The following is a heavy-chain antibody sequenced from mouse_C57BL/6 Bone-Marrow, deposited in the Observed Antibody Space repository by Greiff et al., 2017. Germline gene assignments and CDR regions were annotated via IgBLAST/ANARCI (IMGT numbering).Heavy chain of an antibody. J-gene: IGHJ2*01. V-gene: IGHV5-6*01. CDR3: ARLGYYGSSYFDY. Sequence: EVQRVESGGDLVKPGGSLKLSCAVSGFTFSSYGMSWVRQPPDKRLEWVATISSGGSYTYYPDSVKGRFTISRDNAKNVLYLQMSSLKSEDTAMYYCARLGYYGSSYFDYWDQGTTRTVAS. CDR1: GFTFSSYG. D-gene: IGHD1-1*01. CDR2: ISSGGSYT.